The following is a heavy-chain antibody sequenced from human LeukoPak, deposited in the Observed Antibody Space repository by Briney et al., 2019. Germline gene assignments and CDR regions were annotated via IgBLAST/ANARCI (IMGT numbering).Heavy chain of an antibody. Sequence: ASVKVSCKASGYTFTSYGISWVRQAPGQGLEWMGWISAYNGNTNYAQKLQGRVTMTTDTSTSTAYMELRSLRSDDTAVYYCARDPGDGYIKRPNWFDPWGQGTLVTVSS. CDR3: ARDPGDGYIKRPNWFDP. D-gene: IGHD5-24*01. CDR1: GYTFTSYG. J-gene: IGHJ5*02. V-gene: IGHV1-18*01. CDR2: ISAYNGNT.